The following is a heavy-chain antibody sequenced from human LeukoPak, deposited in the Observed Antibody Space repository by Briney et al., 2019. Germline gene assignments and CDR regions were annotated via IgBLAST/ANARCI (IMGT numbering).Heavy chain of an antibody. D-gene: IGHD2-21*02. CDR3: ARVAICGGDCYFVTDWFDS. CDR1: GGTFSSYA. CDR2: IIPIFGTA. Sequence: ASVKVSCKASGGTFSSYAISWVRQAPGQGLEWMGGIIPIFGTANYAQKFQGRVTITADKSTSTAYMELSSLRSEDTAVYYCARVAICGGDCYFVTDWFDSWGQGTLVTVSS. V-gene: IGHV1-69*06. J-gene: IGHJ5*01.